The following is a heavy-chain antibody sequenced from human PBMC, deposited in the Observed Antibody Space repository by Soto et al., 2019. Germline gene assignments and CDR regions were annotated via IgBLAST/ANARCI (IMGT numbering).Heavy chain of an antibody. CDR2: ISGSGDST. D-gene: IGHD3-3*01. CDR1: GFTFSSYD. Sequence: EVQLLESGGGLVQPGGSLRLSCAASGFTFSSYDMSWVRQAPGKGLEWVSAISGSGDSTYYADSVKGRFTISRDNSKNTLFVRMNSLRAEDTAMYYCAKEDDAWTNGHFDIWGQGTMVTVSS. V-gene: IGHV3-23*01. CDR3: AKEDDAWTNGHFDI. J-gene: IGHJ3*02.